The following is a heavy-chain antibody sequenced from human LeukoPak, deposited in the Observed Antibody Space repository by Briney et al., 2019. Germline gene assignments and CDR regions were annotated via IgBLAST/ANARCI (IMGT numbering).Heavy chain of an antibody. CDR3: ARDPYDSSAYYYSYFDY. Sequence: ASVKVSCKASGYTFTGYYMHWVRQAPGQGLEWMGWINPNSGGTKYAQKFQGKVTMTRDTSISTAYTDLSRLRSDDTAVYYCARDPYDSSAYYYSYFDYWGQGTLVTVSS. V-gene: IGHV1-2*02. CDR2: INPNSGGT. CDR1: GYTFTGYY. J-gene: IGHJ4*02. D-gene: IGHD3-22*01.